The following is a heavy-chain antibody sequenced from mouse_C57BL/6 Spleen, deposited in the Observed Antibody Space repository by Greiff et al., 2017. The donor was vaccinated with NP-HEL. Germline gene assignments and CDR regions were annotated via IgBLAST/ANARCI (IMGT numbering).Heavy chain of an antibody. J-gene: IGHJ1*03. CDR1: GFTFSSYG. CDR3: ARQDLKRYFDV. Sequence: EVQGVESGGDLVKPGGSLKLSCAASGFTFSSYGMSLVRQTPDKRLEWVATISSGGSYTYSPASVKGRFTISRDNAKNTLYLQMSSLKSEDTAMYYCARQDLKRYFDVWGTGTTVTVSS. CDR2: ISSGGSYT. V-gene: IGHV5-6*01.